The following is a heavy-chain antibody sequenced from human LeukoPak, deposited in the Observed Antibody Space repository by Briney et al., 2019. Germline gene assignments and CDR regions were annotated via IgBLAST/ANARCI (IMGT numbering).Heavy chain of an antibody. CDR2: INPNSGGT. J-gene: IGHJ4*02. V-gene: IGHV1-2*06. Sequence: ASVKVSCKASGYTFTCYYMHWVRQAPVQVLELMRRINPNSGGTNYAQQFHGRGTMTRHTSISTASMELSRLRSDDTAVYYCARASRSGIAARPNFSDWGQGTLVTVSS. CDR1: GYTFTCYY. D-gene: IGHD6-6*01. CDR3: ARASRSGIAARPNFSD.